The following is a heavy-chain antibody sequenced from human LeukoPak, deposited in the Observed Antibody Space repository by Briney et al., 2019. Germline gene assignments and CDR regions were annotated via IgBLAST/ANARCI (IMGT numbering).Heavy chain of an antibody. V-gene: IGHV4-34*01. Sequence: PSETLSLTCGVYGASLSGYFWSWIRQFPGKGLEGIGEINHSGTTNYTPSLKSRVTMSVDTSKNQFSLKLSSVPAADTAVYFCAREGRMSMGIEYWGQGTLVTVSS. CDR3: AREGRMSMGIEY. D-gene: IGHD4/OR15-4a*01. CDR1: GASLSGYF. J-gene: IGHJ4*02. CDR2: INHSGTT.